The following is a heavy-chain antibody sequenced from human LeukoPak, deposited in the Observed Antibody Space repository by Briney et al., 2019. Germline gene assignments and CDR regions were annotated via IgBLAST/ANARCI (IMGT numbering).Heavy chain of an antibody. V-gene: IGHV1-18*01. CDR2: ISAYNGNT. D-gene: IGHD5-12*01. J-gene: IGHJ6*02. CDR1: GYTLTSYG. CDR3: ARVPWIKYSGYDWGWSVASYYYYGMDV. Sequence: ASVKVSCKASGYTLTSYGISWVRQAPGQGLEWMGWISAYNGNTNYAQKLQGRVTMTTDTSTSTAYMELRSLRSDDTAVYYCARVPWIKYSGYDWGWSVASYYYYGMDVWGQGTTVTVSS.